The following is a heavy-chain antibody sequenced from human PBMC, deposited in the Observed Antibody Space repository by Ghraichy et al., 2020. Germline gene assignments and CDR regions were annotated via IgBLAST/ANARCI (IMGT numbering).Heavy chain of an antibody. Sequence: SETLSLTCTVSGDSISSGAYYWSWIRQHPGKGLEWIGYIYYSGSTYHNPSLKSRVTISVDTSKNQFSLNLSSLTAVDTAVYYCARGGGGYGMDVWGQGTTVTVSS. CDR1: GDSISSGAYY. D-gene: IGHD3-16*01. CDR2: IYYSGST. J-gene: IGHJ6*02. CDR3: ARGGGGYGMDV. V-gene: IGHV4-31*03.